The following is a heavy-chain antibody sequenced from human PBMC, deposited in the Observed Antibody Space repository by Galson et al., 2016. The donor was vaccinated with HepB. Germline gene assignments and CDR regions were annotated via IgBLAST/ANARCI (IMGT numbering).Heavy chain of an antibody. CDR1: GHTFTRYY. CDR2: IKTSDGDT. D-gene: IGHD5-12*01. J-gene: IGHJ4*02. CDR3: ARLEGSVATIFD. V-gene: IGHV1-46*01. Sequence: SVKVSCKASGHTFTRYYIHWVRQAPGQGLEWMGRIKTSDGDTIYGQKFQGRVTMTRDTSTSTVYMEMNSLRSEDTAIYFCARLEGSVATIFDWGQGTLVTVSS.